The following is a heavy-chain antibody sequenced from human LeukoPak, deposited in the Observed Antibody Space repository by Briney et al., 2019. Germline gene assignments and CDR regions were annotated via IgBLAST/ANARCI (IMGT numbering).Heavy chain of an antibody. D-gene: IGHD3-22*01. CDR3: AKDLLYYYDSSGYYSSLLEDDY. J-gene: IGHJ4*02. V-gene: IGHV3-23*01. CDR2: ISGSGGST. Sequence: PGGSLRLSCAASGFTFSSYAMSWVRQAPGKGLEWVSAISGSGGSTYYADSVKGRFTISRDNSKNTLYLQMNSLRAEDTAVYYCAKDLLYYYDSSGYYSSLLEDDYWGQGTLVTVSS. CDR1: GFTFSSYA.